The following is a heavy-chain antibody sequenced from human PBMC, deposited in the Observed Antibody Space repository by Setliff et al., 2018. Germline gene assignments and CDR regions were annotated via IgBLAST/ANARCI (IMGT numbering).Heavy chain of an antibody. CDR2: IKSKTDGGPT. J-gene: IGHJ5*02. Sequence: AGGSLRLSCAASGVTVSDAWMGWVRQTPGEGLDWVGRIKSKTDGGPTDYAAPVKGRFTISRDDSKNTLYLQMNSLKTEDTAIYYCVKLVPQAISSDPWGQGTLVTVSS. V-gene: IGHV3-15*01. CDR3: VKLVPQAISSDP. D-gene: IGHD3-10*01. CDR1: GVTVSDAW.